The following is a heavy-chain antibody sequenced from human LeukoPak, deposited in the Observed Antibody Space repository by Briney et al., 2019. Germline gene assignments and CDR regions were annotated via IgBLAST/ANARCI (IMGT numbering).Heavy chain of an antibody. Sequence: DSVKGRFTISRDNAKNSLYLQMSSLRAEDTAVYYCARGYASDYWGQGTLVTVSS. D-gene: IGHD3-10*01. V-gene: IGHV3-7*01. J-gene: IGHJ4*02. CDR3: ARGYASDY.